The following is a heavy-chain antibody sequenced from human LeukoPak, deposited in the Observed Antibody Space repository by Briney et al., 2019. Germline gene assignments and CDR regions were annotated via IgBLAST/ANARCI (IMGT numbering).Heavy chain of an antibody. V-gene: IGHV3-7*01. CDR3: ARVPLGAFDI. J-gene: IGHJ3*02. Sequence: GGSLRLSCAASGYTFINYWMSWVCQAPGKGLEWVANIKQDGSEKYYVDSVKGRFTISRDNANNSLSLQMNSLRAEDTAVYYCARVPLGAFDIWGQGTMVTVSS. CDR2: IKQDGSEK. CDR1: GYTFINYW.